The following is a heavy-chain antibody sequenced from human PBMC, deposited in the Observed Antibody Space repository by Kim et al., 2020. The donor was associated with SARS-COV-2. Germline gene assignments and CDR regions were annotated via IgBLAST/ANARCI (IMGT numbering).Heavy chain of an antibody. CDR1: GFTFSSYG. D-gene: IGHD3-3*02. V-gene: IGHV3-33*01. CDR2: IWYDGSNK. J-gene: IGHJ4*02. CDR3: ARGGLGGPHFPIDY. Sequence: GGSLRLSCAASGFTFSSYGMHWVRQAPGKGLEWVAVIWYDGSNKYYADSVKGRFTISRDNSKNTLYLQMNSLRAEDTAVYYCARGGLGGPHFPIDYWGQGTLVTVSS.